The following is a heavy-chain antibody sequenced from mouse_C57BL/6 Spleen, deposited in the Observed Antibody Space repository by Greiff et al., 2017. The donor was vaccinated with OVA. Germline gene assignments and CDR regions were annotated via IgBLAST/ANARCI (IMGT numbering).Heavy chain of an antibody. V-gene: IGHV1-54*01. CDR3: ARIRGDYAMDY. Sequence: VQLVESGAELVRPGTSVKVSCKASGYAFTNYLIEWVKQRPGQGLEWIGVINPGSGGTNYNEKFKGKATLTADKSSSTAYMQLSSLTSEDSAVYFCARIRGDYAMDYWGQGTSVTVSS. J-gene: IGHJ4*01. CDR1: GYAFTNYL. CDR2: INPGSGGT.